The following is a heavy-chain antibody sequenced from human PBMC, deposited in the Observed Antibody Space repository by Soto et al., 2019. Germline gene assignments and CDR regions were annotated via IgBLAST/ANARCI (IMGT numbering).Heavy chain of an antibody. CDR1: GGTFSRYT. V-gene: IGHV1-69*02. Sequence: QVQLVQSGAEVKKPGSSVKVSCKASGGTFSRYTISWVRQAPGQGLEWMGRIIPILGIANYAQKFQGRVTITADKSTSTAYMELSSLRSEDTAVYYCARAKQQRTGYGYWGQGTLVTVSS. D-gene: IGHD6-13*01. CDR2: IIPILGIA. CDR3: ARAKQQRTGYGY. J-gene: IGHJ4*02.